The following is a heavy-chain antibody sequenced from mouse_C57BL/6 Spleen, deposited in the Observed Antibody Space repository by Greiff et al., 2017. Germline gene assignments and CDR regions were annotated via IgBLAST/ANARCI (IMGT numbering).Heavy chain of an antibody. J-gene: IGHJ2*01. CDR2: IYPGDGDT. CDR3: ARGRIYYYFDY. Sequence: VHLVESGPELVKPGASVKISCKASGYAFSSSWMNWVKQRPGKGLEWIGRIYPGDGDTNYNGKFKGKSTLTADKSSSTAYMQLSSLTSEDSAVYFCARGRIYYYFDYWGQGTTLTVSS. V-gene: IGHV1-82*01. D-gene: IGHD1-1*01. CDR1: GYAFSSSW.